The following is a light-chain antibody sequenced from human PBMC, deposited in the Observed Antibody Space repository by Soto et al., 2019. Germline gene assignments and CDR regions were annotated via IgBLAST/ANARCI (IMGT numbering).Light chain of an antibody. CDR3: QQSYSTPT. V-gene: IGKV1-39*01. J-gene: IGKJ1*01. CDR2: GAS. Sequence: DIQVTQPHSSLSASVEDRVTITCRASQSIGNYVNWYHQKPGKAPQLLIYGASTLQSGVPSRFSASGSGTHFTLTINSLQPEDFGTYSCQQSYSTPTFGQGTKVDIK. CDR1: QSIGNY.